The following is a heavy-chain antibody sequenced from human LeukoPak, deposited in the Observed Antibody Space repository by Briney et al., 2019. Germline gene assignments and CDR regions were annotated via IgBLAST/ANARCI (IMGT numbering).Heavy chain of an antibody. CDR3: AKIYYYDSSGYGNDAFDI. CDR2: ISGSDGST. D-gene: IGHD3-22*01. J-gene: IGHJ3*02. CDR1: GFTFSIYG. Sequence: GGSLRLSCAASGFTFSIYGMSGVRQAPGKGLEWVSTISGSDGSTYYADSVKGRFTISRDNSKNTLYLQMNSLRAEDTAVYYCAKIYYYDSSGYGNDAFDIWGQGTMVTVSS. V-gene: IGHV3-23*01.